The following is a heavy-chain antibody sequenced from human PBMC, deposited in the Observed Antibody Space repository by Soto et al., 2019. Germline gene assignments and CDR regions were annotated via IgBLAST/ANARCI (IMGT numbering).Heavy chain of an antibody. CDR3: ARGLAMVRGVMCLGY. V-gene: IGHV1-2*04. Sequence: GASVKVSCKASGYTFTGYYMHWVRQAPGQGLEWMGWINPNSGGTNYAQKFQGWVTMTRDTSISTAYMELSRLRSDDTAVYYCARGLAMVRGVMCLGYWGQGTLVTVLS. CDR1: GYTFTGYY. J-gene: IGHJ4*02. CDR2: INPNSGGT. D-gene: IGHD3-10*01.